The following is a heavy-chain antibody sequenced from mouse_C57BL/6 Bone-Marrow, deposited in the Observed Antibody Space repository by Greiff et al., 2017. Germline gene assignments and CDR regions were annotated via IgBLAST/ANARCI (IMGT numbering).Heavy chain of an antibody. V-gene: IGHV6-3*01. CDR3: TGEESRGLAWFAY. CDR1: GFTFSNYW. J-gene: IGHJ3*01. Sequence: EVQLVESGGGLVQPGGSMKLSCVASGFTFSNYWMNWVRQSPEKGLEWVAQIRLKSDNYATHYAESVKGRFTISRDDSKSSVYLQMNNLRAEDTGIYYCTGEESRGLAWFAYWGQGTLVTVSA. CDR2: IRLKSDNYAT.